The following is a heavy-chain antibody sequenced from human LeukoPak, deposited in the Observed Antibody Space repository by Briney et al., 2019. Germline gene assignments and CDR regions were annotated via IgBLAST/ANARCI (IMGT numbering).Heavy chain of an antibody. CDR3: ARGSMVRGVIAVDY. D-gene: IGHD3-10*01. V-gene: IGHV4-30-2*01. CDR1: GGSISSGGYS. Sequence: SETLSLTCAVSGGSISSGGYSWSWIRQPPGKGLEWIGYIYHSGSTYYNPSLKSRVTISVDRSKNQFSLKLSSVTAADTAVYYCARGSMVRGVIAVDYWGQGTLVTASS. CDR2: IYHSGST. J-gene: IGHJ4*02.